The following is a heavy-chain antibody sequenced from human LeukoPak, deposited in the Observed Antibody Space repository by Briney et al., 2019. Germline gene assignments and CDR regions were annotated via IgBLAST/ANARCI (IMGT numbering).Heavy chain of an antibody. CDR2: IYYSGST. CDR1: GGSISCGDYY. CDR3: ARGRDSSGYPHYFDY. V-gene: IGHV4-30-4*01. J-gene: IGHJ4*02. D-gene: IGHD3-22*01. Sequence: SETLSLTCTVSGGSISCGDYYWSWIRQPPGKGLEWIGYIYYSGSTYYNPSLKSRVTISVDTSKNQFSLKLSSVTAADTAVYYCARGRDSSGYPHYFDYWGQGTLVTVSS.